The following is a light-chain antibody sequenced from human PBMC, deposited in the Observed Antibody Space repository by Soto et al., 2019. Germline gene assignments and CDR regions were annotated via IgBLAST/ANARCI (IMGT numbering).Light chain of an antibody. Sequence: DIQMTQSRSSLSASVGARVTITCRARQSISSYLHWYQQKPGKAPKLLIYAASSLQSGVPSRLNGSGSGTDFTLTISRLQPEDFPTYYCQQSYSTPLTFGGGTKVEIK. J-gene: IGKJ4*01. CDR2: AAS. CDR3: QQSYSTPLT. CDR1: QSISSY. V-gene: IGKV1-39*01.